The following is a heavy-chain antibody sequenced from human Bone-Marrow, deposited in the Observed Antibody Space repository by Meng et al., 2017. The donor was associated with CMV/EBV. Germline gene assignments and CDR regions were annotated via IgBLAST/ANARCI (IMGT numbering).Heavy chain of an antibody. D-gene: IGHD6-13*01. J-gene: IGHJ4*02. CDR3: ARDSAAGTH. Sequence: GGSLRLSCAASGFTFSSYAMSWVRQAPGQGLEWMGGIIPILGIANYAQKFQGRVTITADKSTSTAYMELSSLRSEDTAVYYCARDSAAGTHWGQGTLVTVSS. CDR2: IIPILGIA. CDR1: GFTFSSYA. V-gene: IGHV1-69*10.